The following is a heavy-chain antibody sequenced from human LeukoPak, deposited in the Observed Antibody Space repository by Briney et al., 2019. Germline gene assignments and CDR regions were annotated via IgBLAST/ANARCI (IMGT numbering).Heavy chain of an antibody. CDR2: ISTTSSYI. J-gene: IGHJ3*02. V-gene: IGHV3-21*01. CDR3: ARDESPRYYDNGDYSPDAFDI. D-gene: IGHD3-22*01. Sequence: GGSLRLSCAASGFTFTTYFMNWVRQAPGRGLEWVSSISTTSSYIYYSDSLKGRFTISRDNAENSLYLEMNGLRAEDTAVYYCARDESPRYYDNGDYSPDAFDIWGRGTMVIVSS. CDR1: GFTFTTYF.